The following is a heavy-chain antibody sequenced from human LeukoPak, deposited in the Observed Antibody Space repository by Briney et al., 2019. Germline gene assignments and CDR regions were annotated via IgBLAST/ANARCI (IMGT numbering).Heavy chain of an antibody. J-gene: IGHJ6*03. CDR2: IYYSGST. D-gene: IGHD6-6*01. CDR1: GGCISSYY. V-gene: IGHV4-59*01. Sequence: SETLSLTCTVSGGCISSYYWSWIRQPPGKGLEWIGYIYYSGSTNYNPSLKSRVTISVDTSKNQFSLKLSSVTAADTAVYYCARAPSPLSGIAARPYYYYMDVWGKGTTVTVSS. CDR3: ARAPSPLSGIAARPYYYYMDV.